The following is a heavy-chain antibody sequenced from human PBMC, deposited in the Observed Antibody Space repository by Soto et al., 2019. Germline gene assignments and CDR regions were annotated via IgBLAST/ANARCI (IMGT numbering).Heavy chain of an antibody. J-gene: IGHJ4*02. CDR3: ARWDDYGASDQYHFGH. Sequence: ASVKVSCKASGYTFTASGISWVRQAPGQGLEWMGWTSIYNGHTEYSPKFLGRVVMTTDTSADTAYLELRSLRPDDAALYYCARWDDYGASDQYHFGHWGQGTLVTASS. D-gene: IGHD4-17*01. CDR2: TSIYNGHT. CDR1: GYTFTASG. V-gene: IGHV1-18*01.